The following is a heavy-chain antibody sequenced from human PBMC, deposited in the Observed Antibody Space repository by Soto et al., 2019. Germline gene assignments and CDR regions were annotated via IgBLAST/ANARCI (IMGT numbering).Heavy chain of an antibody. CDR3: ARDFWDY. CDR1: GFTFTAYS. J-gene: IGHJ4*02. D-gene: IGHD3-3*01. CDR2: ISSGSGSI. Sequence: EVQLVESGGGLVQPGGSLRLSCAASGFTFTAYSMNWVRQAPGKGLEWVSYISSGSGSIYYADSVKGRFTISRDDAKNSLYLQMNSLRDGDTAVYYCARDFWDYWGQGTVVTVSS. V-gene: IGHV3-48*02.